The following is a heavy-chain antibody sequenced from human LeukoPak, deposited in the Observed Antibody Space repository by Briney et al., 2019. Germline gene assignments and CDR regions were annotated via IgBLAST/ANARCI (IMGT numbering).Heavy chain of an antibody. CDR1: RFTFGIYW. CDR3: ARAASTGTVDY. V-gene: IGHV3-7*01. D-gene: IGHD6-13*01. J-gene: IGHJ4*02. Sequence: GGSLRLSCAASRFTFGIYWMSWVRQAPGKALEWVANINQDGSETYCVGSVEGRFTISRDNTKNSLYLQMNSLRAEDTALYYCARAASTGTVDYWGQGTLVTVSS. CDR2: INQDGSET.